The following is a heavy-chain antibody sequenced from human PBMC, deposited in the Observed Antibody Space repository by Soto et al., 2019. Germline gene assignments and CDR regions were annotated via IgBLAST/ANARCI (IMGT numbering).Heavy chain of an antibody. CDR3: ATYTSLDY. V-gene: IGHV3-53*01. Sequence: GGSLTLTRAASLFTVSNNYMSWFRQALGKGLEWVSLIYSGGSTFYADSVKGRFTISRDNSKNTLFLQMNSLRAEDTAVYFCATYTSLDYCGQGTL. D-gene: IGHD2-2*02. J-gene: IGHJ4*02. CDR2: IYSGGST. CDR1: LFTVSNNY.